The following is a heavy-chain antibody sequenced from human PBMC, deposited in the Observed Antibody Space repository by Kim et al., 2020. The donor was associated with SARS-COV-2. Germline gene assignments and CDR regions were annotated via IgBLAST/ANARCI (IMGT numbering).Heavy chain of an antibody. J-gene: IGHJ4*01. CDR3: AKMDPHYFRRASCFGDFD. CDR2: ISGSGGYT. D-gene: IGHD2-2*01. V-gene: IGHV3-23*01. CDR1: GFTFSSVA. Sequence: GGSLRLSCAASGFTFSSVAMNWVREAPGKGLEWLSGISGSGGYTYYADSVKGRLTISRDNSKNTLYLQMSSLRAEDTAIYYCAKMDPHYFRRASCFGDFD.